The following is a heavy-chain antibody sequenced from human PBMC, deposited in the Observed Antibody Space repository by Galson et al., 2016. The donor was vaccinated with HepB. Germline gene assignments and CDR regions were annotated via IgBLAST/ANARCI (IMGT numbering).Heavy chain of an antibody. J-gene: IGHJ5*02. D-gene: IGHD1-1*01. V-gene: IGHV3-23*01. CDR3: ARWKAEGESNWRDP. CDR2: VSTDGGAT. CDR1: GFTFSSYA. Sequence: SLRLSCAASGFTFSSYAMSWVRQAPGKGLEWVSGVSTDGGATYSADSVKGRFTITRDNSKNTLYLQMNTLRAEDTAIYYCARWKAEGESNWRDPWGQGTLVTVSS.